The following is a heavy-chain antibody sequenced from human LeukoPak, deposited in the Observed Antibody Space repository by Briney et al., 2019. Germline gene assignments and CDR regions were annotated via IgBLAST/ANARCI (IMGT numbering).Heavy chain of an antibody. CDR1: GGSMRTPSHY. V-gene: IGHV4-39*01. CDR3: ARRNTEVPDTMPPNAFDV. CDR2: MFYSGST. J-gene: IGHJ3*01. D-gene: IGHD2-2*01. Sequence: SETLALTCSVSGGSMRTPSHYWDWIRQSPGKGLEWIGSMFYSGSTYFNPSFRRRVTISGDTSTNQISLSLTSVTAADTAVYYCARRNTEVPDTMPPNAFDVWGQGAMVIVSS.